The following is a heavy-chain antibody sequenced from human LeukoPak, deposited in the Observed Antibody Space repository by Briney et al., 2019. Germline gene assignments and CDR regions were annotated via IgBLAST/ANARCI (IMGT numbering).Heavy chain of an antibody. Sequence: VASVKVSCKASGYTFTSYAINWVRQAPGQGLEWMGWISAYDGSTISAQDLQGRVTMTTDTSTTTAYMELTRLRSDDAAVYYCARDPLSSTWSPYYFTLDAWGQGTTVIVSS. D-gene: IGHD6-13*01. CDR2: ISAYDGST. CDR1: GYTFTSYA. J-gene: IGHJ6*02. CDR3: ARDPLSSTWSPYYFTLDA. V-gene: IGHV1-18*01.